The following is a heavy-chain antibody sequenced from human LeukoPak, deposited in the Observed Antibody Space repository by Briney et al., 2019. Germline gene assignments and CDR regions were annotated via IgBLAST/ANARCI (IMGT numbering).Heavy chain of an antibody. CDR3: ARDSDDFWSGYSPTFWY. CDR1: GFTFSSYA. V-gene: IGHV3-30-3*01. J-gene: IGHJ4*02. D-gene: IGHD3-3*01. CDR2: ISYDGSNK. Sequence: GGSLRLSCAASGFTFSSYAMHWVRQAPGKGLEWVAVISYDGSNKYYADSVKGRFTISRDNSKNTLYLQMNSLRAEDTAVYYCARDSDDFWSGYSPTFWYWGQGTPVTVSS.